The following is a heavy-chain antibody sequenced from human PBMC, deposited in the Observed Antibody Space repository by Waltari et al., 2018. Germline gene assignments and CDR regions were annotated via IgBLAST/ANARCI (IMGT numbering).Heavy chain of an antibody. CDR3: ARQDYYYVKGYFDL. CDR2: IFYSGAT. V-gene: IGHV4-39*01. D-gene: IGHD3-22*01. Sequence: QLQLQESGPGLVKPSETVYLTCTVSGGSISSVAYYWGWVRQPPGKGLEFIASIFYSGATYYNPSLESRVTISVDTSKNQFSLELTSVTDADTAVYYCARQDYYYVKGYFDLWGRGTLVTVSS. CDR1: GGSISSVAYY. J-gene: IGHJ2*01.